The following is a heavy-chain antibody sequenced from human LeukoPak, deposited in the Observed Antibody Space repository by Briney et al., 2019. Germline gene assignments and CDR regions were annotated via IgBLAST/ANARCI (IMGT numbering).Heavy chain of an antibody. CDR3: TRDWDHYDFDS. D-gene: IGHD3-3*01. J-gene: IGHJ5*01. CDR2: ISYDGSNK. CDR1: GFTFSSYA. V-gene: IGHV3-30-3*01. Sequence: GRSLRLSCAASGFTFSSYAMHWVRQAPGKGLEWVAVISYDGSNKYYADSVKGRFTISRDNAKNTLYLQMNSLRVEDTAMYYCTRDWDHYDFDSWGQGVLVTVSS.